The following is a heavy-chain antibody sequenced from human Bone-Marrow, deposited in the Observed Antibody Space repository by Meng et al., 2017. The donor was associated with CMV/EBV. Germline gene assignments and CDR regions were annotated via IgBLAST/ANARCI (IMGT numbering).Heavy chain of an antibody. J-gene: IGHJ5*02. V-gene: IGHV3-23*01. CDR3: AKAHYADPS. CDR1: GFTFSSYA. CDR2: ISAGGGST. D-gene: IGHD4-17*01. Sequence: GGSLRLSCAASGFTFSSYAMTWVRQAPGKGLEWVSAISAGGGSTFYADSVKGRYTISRDNSKDTLYLQMNSLRAEDTAIYYCAKAHYADPSWGQGTLVTGYS.